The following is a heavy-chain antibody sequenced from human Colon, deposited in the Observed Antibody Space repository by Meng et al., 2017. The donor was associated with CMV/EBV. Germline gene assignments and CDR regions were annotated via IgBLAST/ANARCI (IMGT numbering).Heavy chain of an antibody. CDR1: GSINSGDYY. D-gene: IGHD4-17*01. V-gene: IGHV4-30-4*06. Sequence: GSINSGDYYWSSIRKHPGKGLEYLGYMYYGGRTVYNPSLTSRLTISVDTSKNQFSLIMSAVTDADTAVYYCARTALKTSVTTSGFDHWGQGTLVTVSS. J-gene: IGHJ5*02. CDR3: ARTALKTSVTTSGFDH. CDR2: MYYGGRT.